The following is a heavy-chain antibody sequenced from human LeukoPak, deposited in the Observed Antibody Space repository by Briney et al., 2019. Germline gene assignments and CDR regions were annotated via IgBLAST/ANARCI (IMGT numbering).Heavy chain of an antibody. J-gene: IGHJ4*02. V-gene: IGHV4-38-2*02. CDR1: GYSISSGYY. D-gene: IGHD2-2*02. CDR3: ARRSCSSTSCYNLLDY. CDR2: IYHSGST. Sequence: SETLSLTCTVSGYSISSGYYWGWIRQPPGKGLEWIGSIYHSGSTYYNPSLKSRVTISVDTSKNQFSLKLSSVTAADTAVYYCARRSCSSTSCYNLLDYWGQGTLVTVSS.